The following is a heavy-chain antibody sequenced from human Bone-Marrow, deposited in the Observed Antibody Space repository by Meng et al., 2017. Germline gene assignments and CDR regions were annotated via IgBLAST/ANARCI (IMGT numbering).Heavy chain of an antibody. D-gene: IGHD2-2*01. J-gene: IGHJ5*02. CDR3: ARDHEDIVVVPAARNNCFDP. CDR2: ISAYNGNT. Sequence: ASVKVSCKASGYTFTSYGISWVRQAPGQGLEWMGWISAYNGNTNYAQKLQGRVTMTTDTSTSTAYMELRSLRSDDTAVYYCARDHEDIVVVPAARNNCFDPWGQGTLVTVSS. CDR1: GYTFTSYG. V-gene: IGHV1-18*01.